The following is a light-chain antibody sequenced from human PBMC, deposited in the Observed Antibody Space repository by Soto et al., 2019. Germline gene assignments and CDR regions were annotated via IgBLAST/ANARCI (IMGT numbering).Light chain of an antibody. CDR2: GAT. Sequence: EIVMTQSPATLSVSPGERATLSCRASQSVSSNLAWYQQKPGQAPRLLIHGATTRATGIPARLSGSGSGTEFTLTISSLQSEDFAVYYCQQYNNWPRTFGQGTKVDIK. CDR3: QQYNNWPRT. CDR1: QSVSSN. J-gene: IGKJ1*01. V-gene: IGKV3-15*01.